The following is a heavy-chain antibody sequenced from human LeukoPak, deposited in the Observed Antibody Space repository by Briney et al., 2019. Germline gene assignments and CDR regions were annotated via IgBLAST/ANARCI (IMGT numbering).Heavy chain of an antibody. Sequence: SVTLSLTCTVSGGSISSRSYYWGWIRQPPGKGLEWIGSIYYSGSTYYNPSLKSRVTISVDTSKNQFSLKLTSVTAADTAVYYCARQEYSINCLDYWGQGTLVTVSS. V-gene: IGHV4-39*01. D-gene: IGHD6-6*01. J-gene: IGHJ4*02. CDR2: IYYSGST. CDR1: GGSISSRSYY. CDR3: ARQEYSINCLDY.